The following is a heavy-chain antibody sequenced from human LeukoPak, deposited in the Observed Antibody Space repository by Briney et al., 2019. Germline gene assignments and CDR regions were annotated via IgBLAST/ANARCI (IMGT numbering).Heavy chain of an antibody. D-gene: IGHD3-22*01. CDR3: ARESAYYYDSSGYPYFDY. CDR1: GFTFSIYG. Sequence: GGSLRLSCAASGFTFSIYGMHWVRQAPGKGLEWVAFIRYDGSNKYYADSVKGRFTISRDNAKNSLYLQMNSLTAEDTAVYYCARESAYYYDSSGYPYFDYWGQGTLVTVSS. V-gene: IGHV3-30*02. J-gene: IGHJ4*02. CDR2: IRYDGSNK.